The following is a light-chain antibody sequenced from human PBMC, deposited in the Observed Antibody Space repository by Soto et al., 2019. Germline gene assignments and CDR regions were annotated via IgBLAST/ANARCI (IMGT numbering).Light chain of an antibody. J-gene: IGKJ5*01. V-gene: IGKV1-27*01. CDR2: AAS. CDR1: PGIINY. CDR3: QKYNSAPLT. Sequence: DIQITQSPSSLSASVGDRVTITCRASPGIINYLAWYQQKPGKVPKLLIYAASTLQSGVPSRFSGSGSGTEFTLTISSLQPEDVATYYCQKYNSAPLTFGQGTRLEI.